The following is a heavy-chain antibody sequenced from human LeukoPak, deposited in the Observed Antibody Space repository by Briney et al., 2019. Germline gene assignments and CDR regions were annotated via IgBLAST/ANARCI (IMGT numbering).Heavy chain of an antibody. CDR2: IHHSGST. D-gene: IGHD6-13*01. Sequence: SETLSLTCAVSGDSISSRNWWSWVRQPPGEGLEWIEEIHHSGSTNYNPSLKSRVTISVDKSKNQFSLKLTSVTAADTAVYYCARVTTIAAAGNSFDFWGQGTLVTVSS. CDR1: GDSISSRNW. J-gene: IGHJ4*02. V-gene: IGHV4-4*02. CDR3: ARVTTIAAAGNSFDF.